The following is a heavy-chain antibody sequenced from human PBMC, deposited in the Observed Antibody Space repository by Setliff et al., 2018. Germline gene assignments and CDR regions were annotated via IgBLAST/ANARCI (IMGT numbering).Heavy chain of an antibody. CDR2: MSAY. J-gene: IGHJ4*02. D-gene: IGHD2-2*01. Sequence: ASVKVSCKASGGTFSSYAINWVRQAPGQGLEWMGWMSAYARRFQGRVTMTIDTPTSTAYMELRSLRSDDTAVYYCARGPPDFVVVPAAAKFDYWGQGTLVTVSS. CDR3: ARGPPDFVVVPAAAKFDY. CDR1: GGTFSSYA. V-gene: IGHV1-18*04.